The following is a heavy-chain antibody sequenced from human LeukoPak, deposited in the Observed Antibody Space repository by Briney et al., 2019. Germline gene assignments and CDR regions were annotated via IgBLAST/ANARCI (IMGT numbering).Heavy chain of an antibody. CDR2: ISSSSSYI. D-gene: IGHD3-22*01. Sequence: GGSLRLSCAASGFTFSSYSMNWVRQAPRKGLEWVSSISSSSSYIYYADSVKGRFTISRDNAKNSLYLQMNSLRAEDTAVYYCARGITYYYDSSGYYYGYWGQGTLVTVSS. V-gene: IGHV3-21*01. CDR3: ARGITYYYDSSGYYYGY. CDR1: GFTFSSYS. J-gene: IGHJ4*02.